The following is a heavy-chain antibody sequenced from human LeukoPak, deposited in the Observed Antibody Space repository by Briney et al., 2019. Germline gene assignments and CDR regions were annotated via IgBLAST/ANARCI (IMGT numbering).Heavy chain of an antibody. CDR3: GRVHYSLRWVTAWDY. V-gene: IGHV1-2*02. CDR1: GYTFTDYD. D-gene: IGHD2-21*02. CDR2: INPNSGGT. Sequence: ASVKLSCKASGYTFTDYDIHWVRRAPGQGLEWMGWINPNSGGTNYALKFQGRVTMTTDTSVSAACMELSRLTSDHRAVYYCGRVHYSLRWVTAWDYWGQGALVIVSS. J-gene: IGHJ4*02.